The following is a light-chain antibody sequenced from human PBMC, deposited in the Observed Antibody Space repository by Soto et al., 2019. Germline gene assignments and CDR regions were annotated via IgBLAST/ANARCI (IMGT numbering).Light chain of an antibody. CDR1: SRDVGAYNY. J-gene: IGLJ3*02. V-gene: IGLV2-8*01. CDR3: SSFASSNTLV. CDR2: EVT. Sequence: QSVLTQPPSASGSPGQSVTISCTGTSRDVGAYNYVSWYQQHAGKAPKLVIYEVTKRPSRVPDRFSGSKSANTASLTVSGLQAEDEADYYCSSFASSNTLVFGGGSKVTVL.